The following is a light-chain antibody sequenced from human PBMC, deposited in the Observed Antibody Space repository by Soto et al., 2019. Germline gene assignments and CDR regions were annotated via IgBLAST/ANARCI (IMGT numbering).Light chain of an antibody. V-gene: IGKV1-39*01. Sequence: DIQMTQSPSSLSASVGDEVTITCRASQTIMTYLNWYQLKPGKPPRLLIYAASTLQSGVPSRFSGSGSGTEFTLTISSLQPEDFATYYCQQYKSYSRMFGQGTKVDIK. CDR1: QTIMTY. J-gene: IGKJ1*01. CDR2: AAS. CDR3: QQYKSYSRM.